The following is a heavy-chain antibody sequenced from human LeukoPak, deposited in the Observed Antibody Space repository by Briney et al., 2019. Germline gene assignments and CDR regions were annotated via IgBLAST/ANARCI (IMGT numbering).Heavy chain of an antibody. V-gene: IGHV4-61*02. J-gene: IGHJ6*03. CDR3: VATMNLDYYYMDV. D-gene: IGHD3-22*01. CDR1: GGSISSGSYY. Sequence: SQTLSLTCTVSGGSISSGSYYWSWIRLSAGKGLEWIGRIYTSGSTNYNPSLKSRVTMSVHTSKNQFSLKLTSVTAADTAMYYCVATMNLDYYYMDVWGKGTTVTVSS. CDR2: IYTSGST.